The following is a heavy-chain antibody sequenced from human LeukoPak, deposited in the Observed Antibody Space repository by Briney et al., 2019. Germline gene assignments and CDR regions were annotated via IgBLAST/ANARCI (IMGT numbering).Heavy chain of an antibody. V-gene: IGHV1-2*02. CDR3: ARGSSSSWYKYFFDY. CDR2: INPDSGGT. J-gene: IGHJ4*02. CDR1: GYTPTGYY. D-gene: IGHD6-13*01. Sequence: ASVKVSCEASGYTPTGYYMHWVRQAPGQGLEWMGWINPDSGGTKYAQKFQGRVTMTRDTSISTAYMELSRLRSDDTAVYYCARGSSSSWYKYFFDYWGQGTPVTVSS.